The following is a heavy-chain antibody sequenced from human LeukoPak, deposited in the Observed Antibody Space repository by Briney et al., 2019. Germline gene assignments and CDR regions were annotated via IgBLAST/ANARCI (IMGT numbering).Heavy chain of an antibody. CDR2: ISAYNGNT. J-gene: IGHJ4*02. Sequence: APVKVSCKASGYTFTSYGISWVRQAPGQGLEWMGWISAYNGNTNYAQKLQGRVTMTTDTSTSTAYMELRSLRSDDTAVYYCARVGLWFGELFMDYWGQGTLVTVSS. CDR3: ARVGLWFGELFMDY. CDR1: GYTFTSYG. D-gene: IGHD3-10*01. V-gene: IGHV1-18*01.